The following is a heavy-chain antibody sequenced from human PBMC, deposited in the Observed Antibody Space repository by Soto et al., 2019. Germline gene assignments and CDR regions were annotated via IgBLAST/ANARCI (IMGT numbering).Heavy chain of an antibody. CDR2: IWYDGSNK. J-gene: IGHJ4*02. CDR3: ARDDLYYDILTGYIDY. D-gene: IGHD3-9*01. Sequence: QVQLVESGGGVVQPGRSLRLSCAASGFTFSSYGMHWVRQAPGKGLEWVAVIWYDGSNKYYADSVKGRFTISRDNSKNTLYLQMNSLRAEDTAVYYCARDDLYYDILTGYIDYWGQGTLVTVSS. V-gene: IGHV3-33*01. CDR1: GFTFSSYG.